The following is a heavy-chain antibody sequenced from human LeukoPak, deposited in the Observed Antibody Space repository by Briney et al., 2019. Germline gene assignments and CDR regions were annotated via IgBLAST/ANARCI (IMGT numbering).Heavy chain of an antibody. V-gene: IGHV3-15*01. D-gene: IGHD3-10*01. J-gene: IGHJ4*02. Sequence: GGSLRLSCAASGFTFSNAWMSWVRQAPGKGLEWVGRIKSKTDGGTTDYAAPVKGRFTISRDDSKNTLYLQMNSLKTEDTAVYYCTTDVGRITMVRGVMIFFGGYTRSFDYWGQGTLVTVSS. CDR2: IKSKTDGGTT. CDR3: TTDVGRITMVRGVMIFFGGYTRSFDY. CDR1: GFTFSNAW.